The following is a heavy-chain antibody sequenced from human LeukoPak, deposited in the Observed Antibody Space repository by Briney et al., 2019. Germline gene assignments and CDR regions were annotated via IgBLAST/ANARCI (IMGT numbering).Heavy chain of an antibody. CDR3: ARESRKPSTGY. D-gene: IGHD1-14*01. CDR1: GLTFSSYW. CDR2: IKSDGSGT. V-gene: IGHV3-74*01. Sequence: GGSLRLSCAASGLTFSSYWMHWVRQAPGKGLVWVSRIKSDGSGTTYADSVKGRFTISRDNAKNTLYLQMNSLRAEDTAVYFCARESRKPSTGYWGQGTLVTVSS. J-gene: IGHJ4*02.